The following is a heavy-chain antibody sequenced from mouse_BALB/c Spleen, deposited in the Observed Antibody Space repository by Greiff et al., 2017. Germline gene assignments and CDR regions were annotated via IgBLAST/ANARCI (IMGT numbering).Heavy chain of an antibody. CDR1: GFTFSSYY. D-gene: IGHD1-1*01. V-gene: IGHV5-6-2*01. CDR3: ARRGSSYWYFDV. Sequence: EVQLQESGGGLVKLGGSLKLSCAASGFTFSSYYMSWVRQTPEKRLELVAAINSNGGSTYYPDTVKGRFTISRDNAKNTLYLQMSSLKSEDTALYYCARRGSSYWYFDVWGAGTTVTVSS. J-gene: IGHJ1*01. CDR2: INSNGGST.